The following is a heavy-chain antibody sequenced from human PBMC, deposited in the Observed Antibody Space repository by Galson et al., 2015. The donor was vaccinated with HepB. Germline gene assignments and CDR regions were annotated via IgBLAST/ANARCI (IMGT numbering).Heavy chain of an antibody. J-gene: IGHJ6*02. CDR3: AKGMRTGGYSYGYGMDV. Sequence: LRLSCAASGFTVGSKFMTWVRRAPGKGLEFVSVLYSGGTTSYADSVKGRFTISRDHVKNTVDLQMNSLRTEDTAIYFCAKGMRTGGYSYGYGMDVWGHGTTVTVS. CDR1: GFTVGSKF. CDR2: LYSGGTT. V-gene: IGHV3-66*01. D-gene: IGHD5-12*01.